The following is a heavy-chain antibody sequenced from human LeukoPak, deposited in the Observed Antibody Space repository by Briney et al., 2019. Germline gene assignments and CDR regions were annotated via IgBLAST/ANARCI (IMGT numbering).Heavy chain of an antibody. CDR2: ISAYNGNT. J-gene: IGHJ4*02. Sequence: ASVKVSCKASGYTFTSYGISWVRQAPGQGLEWMGWISAYNGNTNYAQKLQGRVTMTTDTSTSTAYMELRSLRSDDTAVYYCARELYYDILTGYYNYFDYWGQGTLVTVSS. CDR3: ARELYYDILTGYYNYFDY. CDR1: GYTFTSYG. D-gene: IGHD3-9*01. V-gene: IGHV1-18*01.